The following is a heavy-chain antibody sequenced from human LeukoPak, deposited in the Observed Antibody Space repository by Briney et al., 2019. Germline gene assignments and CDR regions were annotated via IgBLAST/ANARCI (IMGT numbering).Heavy chain of an antibody. Sequence: GASVKVSCKASGYTFTGYYMHWVRQAPGQVLEWMGWINPNSGGTNYAQKFQGRVTMTRDTSISTAYMELSRLRSDGTAVYYSARETGTTTAFDIWGQGTMVTVSS. CDR3: ARETGTTTAFDI. D-gene: IGHD1-7*01. CDR2: INPNSGGT. J-gene: IGHJ3*02. V-gene: IGHV1-2*02. CDR1: GYTFTGYY.